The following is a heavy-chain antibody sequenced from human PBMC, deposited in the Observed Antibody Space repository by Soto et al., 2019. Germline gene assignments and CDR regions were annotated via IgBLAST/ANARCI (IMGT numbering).Heavy chain of an antibody. CDR2: IYYSGSP. Sequence: SETLYLTCAVSGYSISSSNWWGWIRQPPGKGLEWIGYIYYSGSPYYNPSLKSRVTMSVDTSKNQFSLKLSSVTAVDTAVYYCARFSTSFNYGMDVWGQGTTVT. CDR1: GYSISSSNW. CDR3: ARFSTSFNYGMDV. J-gene: IGHJ6*02. V-gene: IGHV4-28*01. D-gene: IGHD2-2*01.